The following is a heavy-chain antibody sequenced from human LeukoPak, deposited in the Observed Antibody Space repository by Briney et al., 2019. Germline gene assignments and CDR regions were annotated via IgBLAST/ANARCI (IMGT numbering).Heavy chain of an antibody. CDR3: ASQTSYYYDSSGRRLDFDI. Sequence: GGSLRLSCAVSGFTFSSYAMSWVRQAPGKGLEWVSAISDRGFTTFYADSAKGRFTISRDNSKNTLYLQMNSLRAEDTAVYYCASQTSYYYDSSGRRLDFDIWGQGTMVTVSS. V-gene: IGHV3-23*01. CDR2: ISDRGFTT. CDR1: GFTFSSYA. J-gene: IGHJ3*02. D-gene: IGHD3-22*01.